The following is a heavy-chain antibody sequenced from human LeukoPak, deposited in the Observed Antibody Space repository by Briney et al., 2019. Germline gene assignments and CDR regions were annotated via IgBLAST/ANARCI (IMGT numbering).Heavy chain of an antibody. Sequence: ASVTVSCKASGYTFTSYAMHWVRQAPGQRLEWMGWINAGNGNTKYSQKFQGRVTITRDTSASTAYMELSSLRSEDTAVYYCARDKGMYYDFWSGHFDYWGQGTLVTVSS. CDR1: GYTFTSYA. D-gene: IGHD3-3*01. J-gene: IGHJ4*02. CDR3: ARDKGMYYDFWSGHFDY. V-gene: IGHV1-3*01. CDR2: INAGNGNT.